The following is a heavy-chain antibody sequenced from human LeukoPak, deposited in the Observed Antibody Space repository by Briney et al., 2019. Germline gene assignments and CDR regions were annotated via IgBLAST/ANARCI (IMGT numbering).Heavy chain of an antibody. CDR1: GFTFSSYS. CDR3: ARDLAYSRLDY. D-gene: IGHD5-18*01. CDR2: ITASGTAM. Sequence: GGSLRLSCAASGFTFSSYSMNWVRQAPGKGLEWVSHITASGTAMFYADSVKGRFTISRDNAKNSLYLQMNSLRVEDTAFYYCARDLAYSRLDYWGQGMLVTVSS. V-gene: IGHV3-48*01. J-gene: IGHJ4*02.